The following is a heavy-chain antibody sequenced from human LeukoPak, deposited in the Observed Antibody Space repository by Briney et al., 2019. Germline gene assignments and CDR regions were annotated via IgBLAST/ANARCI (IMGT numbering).Heavy chain of an antibody. J-gene: IGHJ4*02. Sequence: GGSLRLSCVASGFTFGKYWMSWVRQAPGKGLEWVANIKLDGSEKNYVDSVKGRFTISRDNTKNSLYLQMNSLRAEDTAVFYCARDQYDTWSRKGNFDSWGQGTLVIVSS. CDR1: GFTFGKYW. CDR3: ARDQYDTWSRKGNFDS. D-gene: IGHD3-3*01. CDR2: IKLDGSEK. V-gene: IGHV3-7*01.